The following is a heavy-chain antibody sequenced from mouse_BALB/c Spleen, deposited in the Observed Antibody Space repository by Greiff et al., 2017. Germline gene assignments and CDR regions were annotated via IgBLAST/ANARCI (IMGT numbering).Heavy chain of an antibody. CDR1: GYSITSDYA. CDR3: ARWGNLFLY. Sequence: EVKLQESGPGLVKPSQSLSLTCTVTGYSITSDYAWNWIRQFPGNKLEWMGYISYSGSTSYNPSLKSRISITRDTSKNQFFLQLNSVTTEDTATYYCARWGNLFLYWGQGTTLTVSS. CDR2: ISYSGST. J-gene: IGHJ2*01. V-gene: IGHV3-2*02.